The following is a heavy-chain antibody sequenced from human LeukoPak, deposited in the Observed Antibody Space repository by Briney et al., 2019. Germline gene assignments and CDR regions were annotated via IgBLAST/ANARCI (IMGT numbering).Heavy chain of an antibody. V-gene: IGHV3-33*01. Sequence: GRSLRLSCAASGFTFSSYGFHWVRQAPGKELEWVAVIWSDGSYKYYADSVKGRFTISRDDSKNTLYLQMNSLRAEDTAVYYCARDFSLQLFDYWGQGTLVTVFS. CDR1: GFTFSSYG. CDR2: IWSDGSYK. CDR3: ARDFSLQLFDY. D-gene: IGHD5-24*01. J-gene: IGHJ4*02.